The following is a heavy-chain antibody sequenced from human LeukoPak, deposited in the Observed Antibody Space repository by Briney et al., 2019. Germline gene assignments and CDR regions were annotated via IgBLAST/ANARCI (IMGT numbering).Heavy chain of an antibody. CDR1: GFTFSSYW. D-gene: IGHD3-16*01. CDR2: INSDGSSI. CDR3: ARVGGSYGPFDY. V-gene: IGHV3-74*01. J-gene: IGHJ4*02. Sequence: GGSLSLSCAASGFTFSSYWMHWVRQAPGKGLVWVSRINSDGSSISYADSVKSRFTISRDNAKNTLYLQMNSLRAEDTAVYYCARVGGSYGPFDYWGQGTLVTVSS.